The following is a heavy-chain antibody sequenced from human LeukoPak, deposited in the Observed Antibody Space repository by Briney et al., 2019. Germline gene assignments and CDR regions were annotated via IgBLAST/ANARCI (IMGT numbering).Heavy chain of an antibody. CDR2: IRYDGSHN. D-gene: IGHD2-21*02. V-gene: IGHV3-30*02. CDR1: GFTFINFG. J-gene: IGHJ4*02. CDR3: AKDNWAYCGGDCYPINY. Sequence: GSLRLSCAASGFTFINFGMHWVRQAPGKGLEWVAFIRYDGSHNYYADSVKGRFTISRDNSKNTLYLQMNSLRAEDTAVYYCAKDNWAYCGGDCYPINYWGQGALVTVSS.